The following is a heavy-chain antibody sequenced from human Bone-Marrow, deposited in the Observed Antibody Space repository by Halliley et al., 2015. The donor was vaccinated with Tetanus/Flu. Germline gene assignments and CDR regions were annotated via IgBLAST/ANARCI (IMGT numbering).Heavy chain of an antibody. V-gene: IGHV3-23*01. D-gene: IGHD3-3*01. CDR3: AKNFGERYYFDY. J-gene: IGHJ4*02. CDR2: MSDTGGST. Sequence: WVSVMSDTGGSTNYADSVKGRFSISRDNSKNALYLQMNSLRAEDTAVYYCAKNFGERYYFDYWGQGTLVTVSS.